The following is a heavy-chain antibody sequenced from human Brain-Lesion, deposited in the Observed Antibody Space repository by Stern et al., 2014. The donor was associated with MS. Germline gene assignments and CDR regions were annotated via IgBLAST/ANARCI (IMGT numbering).Heavy chain of an antibody. CDR1: GFTFSYHA. V-gene: IGHV3-30*01. D-gene: IGHD4-17*01. CDR2: ISSDGSDK. J-gene: IGHJ4*02. CDR3: ARGGAVTTSDYYLDY. Sequence: QVQLVQSGGGVVQPGRSLRLSCAASGFTFSYHAMHWVRQAPGKGLEWVALISSDGSDKNDADSVKGRFSISRDNSRNTLYLQMNSLRVDDTAVYYCARGGAVTTSDYYLDYWGQGILVTVSS.